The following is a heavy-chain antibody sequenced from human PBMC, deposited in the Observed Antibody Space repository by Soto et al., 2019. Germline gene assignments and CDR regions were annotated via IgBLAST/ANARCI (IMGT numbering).Heavy chain of an antibody. CDR3: ARWSATWHDY. V-gene: IGHV1-3*01. J-gene: IGHJ4*02. CDR2: IAVDNGNT. Sequence: QVQLVQSGAEVKKPGASVKISCKASGYKFTSYAMHWVRLAPGQGLEWMGWIAVDNGNTLYSQKLQGRLTLTRDTSADTAYMDLSSLTSEDTAIYYCARWSATWHDYWGQGTLVTVSS. CDR1: GYKFTSYA.